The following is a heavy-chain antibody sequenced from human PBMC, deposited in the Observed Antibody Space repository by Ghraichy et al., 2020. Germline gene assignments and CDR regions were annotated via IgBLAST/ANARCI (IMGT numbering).Heavy chain of an antibody. CDR2: FDPEDGET. CDR1: GYTLTELS. J-gene: IGHJ3*02. D-gene: IGHD4-23*01. Sequence: VKVSCKVSGYTLTELSMHWVRQAPGKGLEWMGGFDPEDGETIYAQKFQGRVTMTEDTSTDTAYMELSSLRSEDTAVYYCATKNDYGGNGDDAFDIWGQGTMVTVSS. V-gene: IGHV1-24*01. CDR3: ATKNDYGGNGDDAFDI.